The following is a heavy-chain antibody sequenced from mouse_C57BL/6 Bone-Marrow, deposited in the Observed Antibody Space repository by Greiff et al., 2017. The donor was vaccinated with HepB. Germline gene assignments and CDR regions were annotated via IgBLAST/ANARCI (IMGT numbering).Heavy chain of an antibody. Sequence: EVQLQQSVAELVRPGASVKLSCTASGFNINNTYMHWVKQRPEQGLEWIGRIDPANGNTKYAPKFQGKATITADTSSNTAYLQLSSLTSEDTAIYYCASWWLLRGYAMDYWGQGTSVTVSS. D-gene: IGHD2-3*01. J-gene: IGHJ4*01. V-gene: IGHV14-3*01. CDR2: IDPANGNT. CDR1: GFNINNTY. CDR3: ASWWLLRGYAMDY.